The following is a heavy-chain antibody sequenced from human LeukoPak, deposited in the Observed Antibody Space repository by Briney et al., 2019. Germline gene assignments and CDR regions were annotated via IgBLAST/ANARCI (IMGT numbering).Heavy chain of an antibody. V-gene: IGHV3-23*01. CDR2: ISGSGGST. Sequence: GGSLRLSCAVSGVTFSRHAMSWVRQAPGKGLEWDSAISGSGGSTYYADSVKGRFTISRDNSKNTLYLQMNSLRAEDTAVYYCAKGLKGITMVRGASGYWGQGTLVTVSS. CDR3: AKGLKGITMVRGASGY. CDR1: GVTFSRHA. J-gene: IGHJ4*02. D-gene: IGHD3-10*01.